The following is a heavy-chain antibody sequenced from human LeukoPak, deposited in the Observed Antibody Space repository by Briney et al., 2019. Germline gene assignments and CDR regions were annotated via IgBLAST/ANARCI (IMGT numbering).Heavy chain of an antibody. CDR2: IYYSGST. J-gene: IGHJ3*02. CDR1: GGSISSSSYY. CDR3: ARVSGIGGLDAFDI. D-gene: IGHD1-1*01. V-gene: IGHV4-39*07. Sequence: SETLSLTCTVSGGSISSSSYYWGWIRQPPGKGLEWIGSIYYSGSTYYNPSLKSRVTISVDTSKNQFSLKLSSVTAADTAVYYCARVSGIGGLDAFDIWGQGTMVTVSS.